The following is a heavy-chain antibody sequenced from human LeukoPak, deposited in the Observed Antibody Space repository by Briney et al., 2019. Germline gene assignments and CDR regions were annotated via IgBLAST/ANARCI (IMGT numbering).Heavy chain of an antibody. V-gene: IGHV1-18*01. CDR2: ISAYNGNT. J-gene: IGHJ3*02. CDR1: GYTFTSYG. D-gene: IGHD3-9*01. Sequence: GASVKVSCKASGYTFTSYGISWVRQAPGQGREWMGWISAYNGNTNYAQKLQGRVTMTTDTSTSTAYMELRSLRSDDTAVYYCARDGGLRYFDWFTQTDAFDIWGQGTMVTVSS. CDR3: ARDGGLRYFDWFTQTDAFDI.